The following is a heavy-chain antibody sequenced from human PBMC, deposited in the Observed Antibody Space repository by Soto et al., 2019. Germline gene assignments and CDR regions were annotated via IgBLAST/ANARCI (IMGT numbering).Heavy chain of an antibody. D-gene: IGHD5-12*01. CDR3: ASRRRDGYNAPGAFDI. CDR2: IYSGGST. CDR1: GFTVSSNY. Sequence: HPGGSLRLSCAACGFTVSSNYMSWVRQAPGKGLEWVSVIYSGGSTYYADSVKGRFTISRDNSKNTLYLQMNSLRAEDTAVYYCASRRRDGYNAPGAFDIWGQGTMVTVSS. J-gene: IGHJ3*02. V-gene: IGHV3-66*01.